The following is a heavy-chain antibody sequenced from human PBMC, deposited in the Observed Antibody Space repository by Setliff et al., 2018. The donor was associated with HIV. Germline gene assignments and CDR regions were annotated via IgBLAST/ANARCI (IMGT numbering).Heavy chain of an antibody. J-gene: IGHJ4*02. D-gene: IGHD3-16*01. CDR2: INHSGST. V-gene: IGHV4-34*01. CDR3: ARTVMSGDDY. Sequence: SETLSLTCAVYGGSFSDYYWSWIRQPPGKGLEWIGEINHSGSTNYNPSLKSRVTISVDTSKNQFSLKLSSVTAADTAVYYCARTVMSGDDYWGQGTLVTVSS. CDR1: GGSFSDYY.